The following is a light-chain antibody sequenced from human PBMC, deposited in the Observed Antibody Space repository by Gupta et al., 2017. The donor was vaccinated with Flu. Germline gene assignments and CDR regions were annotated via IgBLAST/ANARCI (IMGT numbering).Light chain of an antibody. Sequence: PSTRSASVGDRVTITGRASQSISSWLAWYQQKPGKAPNLLIYKASSLKSGVPSRFSGSGSGTEFTLTISSLQPDDFATYFCQHYTSYLTAFGQGTRLQIK. CDR2: KAS. J-gene: IGKJ5*01. V-gene: IGKV1-5*03. CDR3: QHYTSYLTA. CDR1: QSISSW.